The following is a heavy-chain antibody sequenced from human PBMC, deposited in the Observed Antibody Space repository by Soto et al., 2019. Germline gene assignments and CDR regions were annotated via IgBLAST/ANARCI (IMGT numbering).Heavy chain of an antibody. CDR1: GFTFISYA. CDR2: ISGSGGST. D-gene: IGHD1-26*01. Sequence: RGSLRLACAASGFTFISYAMIFFRHSPWKWLEWVSAISGSGGSTYYADSVKGRFTISRDNSKNTLYLQMNSLRAEDTAVYYCAKFLDRASIVAKHGPFDPWGQGTLVTVSS. CDR3: AKFLDRASIVAKHGPFDP. J-gene: IGHJ5*02. V-gene: IGHV3-23*01.